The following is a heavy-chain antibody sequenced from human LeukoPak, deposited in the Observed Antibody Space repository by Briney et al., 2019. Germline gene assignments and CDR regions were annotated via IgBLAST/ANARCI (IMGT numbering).Heavy chain of an antibody. CDR1: GFTFGVYA. Sequence: GGSLRLSCTASGFTFGVYAMSWVRQAPGKGLEWVGFIRSKAYGGTTEYAASVKGRFTISRDDSKSIAYLQMNSLKTEDTAVYYCTRDIKPFFQLLYLNPYDAFDIWGQGTMVTVSS. V-gene: IGHV3-49*04. CDR2: IRSKAYGGTT. D-gene: IGHD2-2*02. J-gene: IGHJ3*02. CDR3: TRDIKPFFQLLYLNPYDAFDI.